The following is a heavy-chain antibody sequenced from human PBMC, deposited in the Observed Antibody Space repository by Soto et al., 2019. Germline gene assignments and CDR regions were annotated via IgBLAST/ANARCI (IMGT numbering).Heavy chain of an antibody. V-gene: IGHV4-34*01. J-gene: IGHJ4*02. CDR2: INHSGST. CDR1: GGSFSGYY. CDR3: ARTRYRSGWYGGEVDY. D-gene: IGHD6-19*01. Sequence: SETLSLTCAVYGGSFSGYYWSWIRQPPGKGLEWIGEINHSGSTNYNPSLKSRVTISVDTSKNQFSLKLSSVTAADTAVYYCARTRYRSGWYGGEVDYWGQGTLVTVSS.